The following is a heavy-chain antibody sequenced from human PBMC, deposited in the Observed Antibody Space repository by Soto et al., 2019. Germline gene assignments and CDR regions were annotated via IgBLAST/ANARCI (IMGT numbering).Heavy chain of an antibody. CDR3: ARLTYGGYYFDY. Sequence: HGESLKISCEVSGYSFTTYYIAWVRQMPGKGLEWMGIIYPDDSETKYSPSFQGQVTISADKSITTAYLQWNSLKASDTAMYYCARLTYGGYYFDYWGQGALVTVSS. CDR1: GYSFTTYY. D-gene: IGHD4-17*01. J-gene: IGHJ4*02. CDR2: IYPDDSET. V-gene: IGHV5-51*01.